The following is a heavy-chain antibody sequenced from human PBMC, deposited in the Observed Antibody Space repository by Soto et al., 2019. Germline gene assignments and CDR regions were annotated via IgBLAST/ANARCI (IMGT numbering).Heavy chain of an antibody. V-gene: IGHV3-11*01. J-gene: IGHJ4*01. Sequence: GGSLRLSCAAAGFRFSDHYMTWIRQAPGKGLEWVSYISSGSSTIYYAHSVKGRFTISRDNAKNSLHLQMNSLRAEDTAVYYCATSSGALAASFPYYFDYWGHGTLVTVSS. CDR1: GFRFSDHY. D-gene: IGHD6-19*01. CDR3: ATSSGALAASFPYYFDY. CDR2: ISSGSSTI.